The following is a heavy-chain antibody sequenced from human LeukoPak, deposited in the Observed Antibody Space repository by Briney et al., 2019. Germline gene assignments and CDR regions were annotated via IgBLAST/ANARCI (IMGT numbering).Heavy chain of an antibody. CDR1: GFTLSSYG. V-gene: IGHV3-30*03. CDR2: ISYDGSNK. CDR3: ARSLWSGYKVFDY. D-gene: IGHD3-3*01. J-gene: IGHJ4*02. Sequence: PGGSLRLSCAASGFTLSSYGMHWVRQAPGKGLEWVAVISYDGSNKYYADSVKGRFTISRDNSKNTLYLQMNSLRAEDTAVYYCARSLWSGYKVFDYWGQGTLVTVSS.